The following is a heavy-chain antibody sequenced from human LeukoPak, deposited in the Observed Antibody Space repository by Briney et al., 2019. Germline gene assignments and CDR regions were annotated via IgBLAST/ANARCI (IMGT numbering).Heavy chain of an antibody. CDR2: IKQDGSEK. V-gene: IGHV3-7*01. D-gene: IGHD5-18*01. Sequence: PGGSLRLSCAASGFTFSSYWMSWVRQAPGKGLEWVANIKQDGSEKYYVDSVKGRFTISRDNAKNSLYLQMNSLRAEDTAVYYCARVSLQLWGWYYYYYMDVWGKGTTVTVSS. CDR1: GFTFSSYW. J-gene: IGHJ6*03. CDR3: ARVSLQLWGWYYYYYMDV.